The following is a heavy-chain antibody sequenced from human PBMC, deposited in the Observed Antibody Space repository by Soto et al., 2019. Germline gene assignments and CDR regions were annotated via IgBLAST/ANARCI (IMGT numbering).Heavy chain of an antibody. CDR2: FDPEDGET. V-gene: IGHV1-24*01. CDR1: GYTLTELS. D-gene: IGHD3-3*01. Sequence: ASVKVSCKVSGYTLTELSMHWVRQAPGKGIEWMGGFDPEDGETIYAQKFQGRVTMTEDTSTDTAYMELSSLRSEDTAVYYCASHYDFWSGYYSTSSHNWFGPWGQGTLVTVSS. J-gene: IGHJ5*02. CDR3: ASHYDFWSGYYSTSSHNWFGP.